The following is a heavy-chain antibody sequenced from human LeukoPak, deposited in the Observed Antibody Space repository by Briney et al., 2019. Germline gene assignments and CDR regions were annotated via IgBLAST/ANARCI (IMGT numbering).Heavy chain of an antibody. J-gene: IGHJ4*02. D-gene: IGHD2-2*02. V-gene: IGHV3-23*01. Sequence: GGSLRLSCAASGFTFSDYYMSWIRQAPGKGLEWVSGISGGGDSRYYADSVKGRFTISRDNAKNTLYLQMNSLRAEDTAVYYCARARYCSSSSCYIDYWGQGTLVTVS. CDR1: GFTFSDYY. CDR2: ISGGGDSR. CDR3: ARARYCSSSSCYIDY.